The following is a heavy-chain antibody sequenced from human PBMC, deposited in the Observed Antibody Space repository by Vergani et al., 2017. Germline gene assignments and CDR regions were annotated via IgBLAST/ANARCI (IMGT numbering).Heavy chain of an antibody. V-gene: IGHV3-23*01. CDR3: AKARDPNCKGGNCYSYYYGLDL. CDR2: ISPHGGSA. D-gene: IGHD2-15*01. Sequence: EVHLLESGGGLVQPGGSLRLSCEASGFIFGSYAMSWVRQAPGKGLEWVSAISPHGGSADYAEAVKGRFTISRDNSQNTLYLQMNSLRVEDTAIYYCAKARDPNCKGGNCYSYYYGLDLWGQGTTVTVSS. J-gene: IGHJ6*02. CDR1: GFIFGSYA.